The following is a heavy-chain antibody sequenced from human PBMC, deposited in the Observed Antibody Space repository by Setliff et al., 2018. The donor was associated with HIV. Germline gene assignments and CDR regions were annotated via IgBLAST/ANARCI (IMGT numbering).Heavy chain of an antibody. D-gene: IGHD5-18*01. J-gene: IGHJ4*02. V-gene: IGHV3-21*04. CDR3: AKGGYGGAYYVAGY. CDR1: GFTFSSYS. CDR2: ISSSSSYI. Sequence: RLSCAASGFTFSSYSMNWVRQAPGKGLEWVSSISSSSSYIYYADFVKGRFTIARDDTKNTVSLQMTNLEPGDTAMYYCAKGGYGGAYYVAGYWGQGTKVTVSS.